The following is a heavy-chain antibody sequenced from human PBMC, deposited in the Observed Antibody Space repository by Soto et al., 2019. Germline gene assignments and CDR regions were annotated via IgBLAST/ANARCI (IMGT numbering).Heavy chain of an antibody. J-gene: IGHJ4*02. Sequence: SETLSLTCAVSGYSISSPYYWGWIRQPPGKGLEWIGSIYHSGSTYYTPSLKSRLAMSVDSSKNQFSLILNSVTAADTAVYYCARATAYCGRTDCYPFDYWGQGTQVTVSS. CDR1: GYSISSPYY. CDR3: ARATAYCGRTDCYPFDY. V-gene: IGHV4-38-2*01. D-gene: IGHD2-2*01. CDR2: IYHSGST.